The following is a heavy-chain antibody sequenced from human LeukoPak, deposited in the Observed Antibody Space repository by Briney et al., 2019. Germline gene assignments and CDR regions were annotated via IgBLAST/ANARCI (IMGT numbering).Heavy chain of an antibody. CDR1: GGSISSGGYY. D-gene: IGHD3-10*01. V-gene: IGHV4-31*03. CDR2: IYYSGST. Sequence: PSETLSLTCTVSGGSISSGGYYWSWIRQHPGKGLEWIGYIYYSGSTYYNPSLKSRVTISVDTSKNQFSLKLSSVTAADTAVYYCARGGEGSGSHYNSYWGQGTLVTVSS. CDR3: ARGGEGSGSHYNSY. J-gene: IGHJ4*02.